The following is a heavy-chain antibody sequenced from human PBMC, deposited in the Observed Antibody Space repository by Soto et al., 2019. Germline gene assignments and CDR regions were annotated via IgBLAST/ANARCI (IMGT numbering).Heavy chain of an antibody. CDR3: ARGGSTWPYYFDY. J-gene: IGHJ4*02. CDR2: ISYTGST. Sequence: ESLSLTCSVSGGSIDTYYWSWIRQSPGTGLEWLGCISYTGSTDSNPSLKGRVAMSVDTSKNQFSLKLSSVTAADTAVYYCARGGSTWPYYFDYWGQGTLVTVSS. V-gene: IGHV4-59*01. D-gene: IGHD6-13*01. CDR1: GGSIDTYY.